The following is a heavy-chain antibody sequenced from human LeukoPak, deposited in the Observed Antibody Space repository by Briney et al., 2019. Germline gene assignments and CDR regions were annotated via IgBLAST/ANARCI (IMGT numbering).Heavy chain of an antibody. CDR3: ASGFH. V-gene: IGHV3-7*03. CDR1: GFMFSNSW. D-gene: IGHD2/OR15-2a*01. CDR2: IRQDGSEK. Sequence: PGGSLRLSCAASGFMFSNSWMNWVRQAPGKGLEWLANIRQDGSEKHYVDSVKGRFTISRDNSKNSLYLQMNSLRVEDTAVYYCASGFHWGQGTLVTVSS. J-gene: IGHJ4*02.